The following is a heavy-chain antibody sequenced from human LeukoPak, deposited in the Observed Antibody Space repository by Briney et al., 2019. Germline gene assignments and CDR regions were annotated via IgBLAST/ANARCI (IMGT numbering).Heavy chain of an antibody. D-gene: IGHD1-1*01. CDR2: LRGNGDT. CDR3: AKASWASNADAVL. J-gene: IGHJ4*02. CDR1: GFTFSSYA. Sequence: PGGSLTLSCAASGFTFSSYAMSWVREAPARGLEWVSSLRGNGDTFYADSVKGRFTLSRDDSRNTVYLQLSKLRVEDTAVYYCAKASWASNADAVLWGQGTVVTVSS. V-gene: IGHV3-23*01.